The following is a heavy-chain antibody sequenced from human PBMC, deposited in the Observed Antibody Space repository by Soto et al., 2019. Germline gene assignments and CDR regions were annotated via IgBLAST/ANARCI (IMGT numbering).Heavy chain of an antibody. CDR2: IYSGGST. J-gene: IGHJ4*02. CDR1: GFTVSSNY. Sequence: LRLSCAASGFTVSSNYMSWVRQAPGKGLEWVSVIYSGGSTYYADSVKGRFTISRDNSKNTLYLQMNSLRAEDTAVYYCARYCSSTSCYSPFDYWGQGTLVTVSS. CDR3: ARYCSSTSCYSPFDY. D-gene: IGHD2-2*01. V-gene: IGHV3-53*01.